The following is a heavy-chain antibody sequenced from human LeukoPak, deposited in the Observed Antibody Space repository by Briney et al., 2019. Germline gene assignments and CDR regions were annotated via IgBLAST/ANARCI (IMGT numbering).Heavy chain of an antibody. Sequence: ASVKVSCKASGYTFTSYDINWVRQATGQGLEWMGWMNPNSGNTGYAQKFQGRVTITRSTSISTACMELSSLRSEDTAVYYCARAYTIVVVPAAPPGDAFDIWGQGTTVTVSS. CDR3: ARAYTIVVVPAAPPGDAFDI. CDR2: MNPNSGNT. V-gene: IGHV1-8*03. J-gene: IGHJ3*02. D-gene: IGHD2-2*01. CDR1: GYTFTSYD.